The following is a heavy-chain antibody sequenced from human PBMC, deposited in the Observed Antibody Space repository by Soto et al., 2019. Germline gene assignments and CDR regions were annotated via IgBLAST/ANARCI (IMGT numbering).Heavy chain of an antibody. D-gene: IGHD5-12*01. J-gene: IGHJ3*02. V-gene: IGHV5-51*01. CDR2: IYPGDSDT. Sequence: PGESLKISCKGSGYSFTSYWIGWVRQMPGKGLEWMGIIYPGDSDTRYSPSFQGQVTISADKSISTAYLQWSSLKASDTAMYYCATLPRTNVEMATIGEGAFDIWGQGTMVTVSS. CDR1: GYSFTSYW. CDR3: ATLPRTNVEMATIGEGAFDI.